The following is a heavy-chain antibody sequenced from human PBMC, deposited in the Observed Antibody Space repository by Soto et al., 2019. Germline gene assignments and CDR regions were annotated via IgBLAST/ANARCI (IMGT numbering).Heavy chain of an antibody. CDR1: GFTFSDYA. CDR2: ISGSGGST. Sequence: GGSLRLSCAASGFTFSDYAMSWVRQAPGKGLEWVSVISGSGGSTYYADYVTGRFTISRVNSKNTLDMQMNSLRVDDTAVYYCAKDLGVAGHCSGGNCYSDYWGQGTLVTVSS. D-gene: IGHD2-15*01. V-gene: IGHV3-23*01. J-gene: IGHJ4*02. CDR3: AKDLGVAGHCSGGNCYSDY.